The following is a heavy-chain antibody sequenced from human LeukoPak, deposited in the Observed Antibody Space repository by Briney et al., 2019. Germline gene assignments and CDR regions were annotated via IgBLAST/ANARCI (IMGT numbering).Heavy chain of an antibody. CDR1: GFTFSSYA. CDR3: ASFLGGYSFFH. J-gene: IGHJ4*02. D-gene: IGHD3-22*01. CDR2: ISYDGSNK. V-gene: IGHV3-30*01. Sequence: GGSLRLSCAASGFTFSSYAMHWVRQAPGKGLEWVAVISYDGSNKYYADSVKGRFTISRDNSKNTLYLQMNSLRAEDTAVYYCASFLGGYSFFHRGQGTLVTVSS.